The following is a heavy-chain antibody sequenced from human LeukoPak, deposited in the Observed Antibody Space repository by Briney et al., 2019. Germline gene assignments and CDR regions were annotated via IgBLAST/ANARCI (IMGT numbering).Heavy chain of an antibody. J-gene: IGHJ4*02. D-gene: IGHD3-3*01. Sequence: SETLSLTCTVSGYSISSGYYWGWIRQPPGKGLEWIGNIYHSGITYYNPSLKSRVTLSVDTSKNQFSLKLSSVTAADTAVYYCARDSGRFLEWLWWDYWGQGTLVTVSS. CDR1: GYSISSGYY. V-gene: IGHV4-38-2*02. CDR2: IYHSGIT. CDR3: ARDSGRFLEWLWWDY.